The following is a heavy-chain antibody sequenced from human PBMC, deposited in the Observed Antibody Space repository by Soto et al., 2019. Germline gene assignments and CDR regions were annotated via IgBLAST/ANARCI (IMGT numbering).Heavy chain of an antibody. Sequence: GGSLRLSCTASGFTFGDYAMSWFRQAPGKGLEWVGFIRSKAYGGTTEYAASVKGRFTISRDDSKSIAYLQMNSLKTEDTAVYYCTRDQGSDFWSGYYVPARNQYYFDYWGQGTLVTVSS. V-gene: IGHV3-49*03. J-gene: IGHJ4*02. CDR3: TRDQGSDFWSGYYVPARNQYYFDY. D-gene: IGHD3-3*01. CDR1: GFTFGDYA. CDR2: IRSKAYGGTT.